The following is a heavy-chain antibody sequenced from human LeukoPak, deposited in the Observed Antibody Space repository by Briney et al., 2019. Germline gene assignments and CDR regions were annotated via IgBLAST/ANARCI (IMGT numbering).Heavy chain of an antibody. CDR3: ARGLNYGDPPNY. D-gene: IGHD4-17*01. J-gene: IGHJ4*02. V-gene: IGHV1-46*03. CDR1: GYRFTSYY. CDR2: INPSGGST. Sequence: ASVKVSCKSSGYRFTSYYMHWVRQAPGQGLEWMGIINPSGGSTSYVQKFQGRVTMTRDTSTSTVYIELSSLRSEDTAVYYCARGLNYGDPPNYWGQGTLVTVSS.